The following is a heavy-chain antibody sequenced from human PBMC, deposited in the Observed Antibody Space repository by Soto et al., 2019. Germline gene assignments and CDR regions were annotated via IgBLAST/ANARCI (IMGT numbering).Heavy chain of an antibody. CDR2: INLDGSEK. V-gene: IGHV3-7*01. Sequence: EVQLVESGGGLVQPGGSLRLSCAASGFTFSTYWMTWVRQAPGKGLEWVANINLDGSEKYYVDSVKGRFSISRDNVKNSLYLRLNSLRAEDTALYYCARARIDLWGRGTLVTVSS. J-gene: IGHJ2*01. CDR1: GFTFSTYW. CDR3: ARARIDL.